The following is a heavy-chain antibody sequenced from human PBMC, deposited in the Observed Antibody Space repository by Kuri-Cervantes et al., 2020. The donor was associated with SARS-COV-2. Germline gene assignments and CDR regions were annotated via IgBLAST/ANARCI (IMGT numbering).Heavy chain of an antibody. J-gene: IGHJ5*02. CDR2: ISSSSSYI. D-gene: IGHD1-26*01. V-gene: IGHV3-21*01. Sequence: GESLKISCAASGFTFSSYSMNWVRQAPGKGLEWVSSISSSSSYIYYADSVKGRFTIPRDNAKNSLYLQMNSLRAEDTAVYYCAKEGFISALGGWFDPWGQGTLVTDSS. CDR1: GFTFSSYS. CDR3: AKEGFISALGGWFDP.